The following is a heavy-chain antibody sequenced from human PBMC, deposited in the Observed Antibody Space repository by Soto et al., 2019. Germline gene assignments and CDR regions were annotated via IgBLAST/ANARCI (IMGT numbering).Heavy chain of an antibody. CDR2: IYAGTTT. Sequence: GGSLRLSCAASGFTVINTYMSWVRQSPGKGLEWVSVIYAGTTTSYSDSVKGRFTISRDNSKNTLYLQMNSLRVEDTAVYYCVRHLQGHFGMDAWGQGTTVTVSS. CDR1: GFTVINTY. J-gene: IGHJ6*02. V-gene: IGHV3-53*01. CDR3: VRHLQGHFGMDA.